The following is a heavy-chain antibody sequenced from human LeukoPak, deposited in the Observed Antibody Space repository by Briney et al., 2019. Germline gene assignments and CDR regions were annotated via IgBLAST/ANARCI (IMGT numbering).Heavy chain of an antibody. CDR2: IYYSGST. J-gene: IGHJ4*02. CDR3: AREVGEEGSVDY. V-gene: IGHV4-59*12. Sequence: LETLSLTCTVSGGSIRSYYWSWIRQPPGKGLEWIGYIYYSGSTNYNPSLKSRVTISVDTSKNQFSLKLSSVTAADTAVYYCAREVGEEGSVDYWGQGTPVTASS. D-gene: IGHD4-17*01. CDR1: GGSIRSYY.